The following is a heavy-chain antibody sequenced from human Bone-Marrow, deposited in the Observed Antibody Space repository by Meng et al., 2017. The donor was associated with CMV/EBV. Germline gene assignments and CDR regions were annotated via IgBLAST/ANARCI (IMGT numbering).Heavy chain of an antibody. D-gene: IGHD2-2*01. CDR2: IIPIFGTA. Sequence: SVKVSCKASGGTFSSYAVSWVRQAPGQGLEWMGGIIPIFGTANYAQKFQGRVTITTDESTSTAYMELSSLRSEDTAVYYCARHTRYCSSTSCYRPFVYWGQG. CDR1: GGTFSSYA. J-gene: IGHJ4*01. CDR3: ARHTRYCSSTSCYRPFVY. V-gene: IGHV1-69*05.